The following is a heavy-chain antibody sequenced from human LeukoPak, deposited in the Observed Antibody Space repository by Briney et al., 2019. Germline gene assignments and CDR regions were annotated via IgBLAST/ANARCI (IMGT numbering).Heavy chain of an antibody. CDR1: GYTFTSYG. V-gene: IGHV1-18*01. CDR2: ISAYNGNT. Sequence: ASVKVSCKASGYTFTSYGISWVRQAPGQGLEWMGWISAYNGNTNYAQKLQGRVTMTTDTSTSTAYMELRSLRSDDTAVYYCVRDDYGGNSGLFDYWGQGTLVTVSS. CDR3: VRDDYGGNSGLFDY. D-gene: IGHD4-23*01. J-gene: IGHJ4*02.